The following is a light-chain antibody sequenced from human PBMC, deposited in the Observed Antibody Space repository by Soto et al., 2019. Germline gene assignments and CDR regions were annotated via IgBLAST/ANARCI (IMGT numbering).Light chain of an antibody. CDR1: QRISNS. V-gene: IGKV1-39*01. CDR2: TTS. Sequence: DIQMTQSPSSLSASVGDRVTVTCRASQRISNSLNWYQQKPGQAPKLLIYTTSSLHSGVPSRFSGSGSGTDFTLTISSLQPEDFATYFSQQSYSAPLTFGGGTKVDIK. J-gene: IGKJ4*01. CDR3: QQSYSAPLT.